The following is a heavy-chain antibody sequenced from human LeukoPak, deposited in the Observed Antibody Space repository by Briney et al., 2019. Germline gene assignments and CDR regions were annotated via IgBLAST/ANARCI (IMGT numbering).Heavy chain of an antibody. J-gene: IGHJ6*03. CDR1: GFTFSSYS. CDR2: ISSSSSYI. V-gene: IGHV3-21*01. CDR3: ARGGDGGDYDILTGYYMDV. Sequence: SGGSLRLSCAASGFTFSSYSMNWVRQAPGKGLEWVSSISSSSSYIYYADSVKGRFTISRDNAKNSLYLQMNSLRAADTAVYYCARGGDGGDYDILTGYYMDVWGKGTTVTVSS. D-gene: IGHD3-9*01.